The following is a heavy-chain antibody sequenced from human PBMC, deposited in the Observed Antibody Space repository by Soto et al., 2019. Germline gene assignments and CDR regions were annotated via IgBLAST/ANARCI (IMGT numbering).Heavy chain of an antibody. CDR3: ARGPTYYYDSSGYYDFDY. D-gene: IGHD3-22*01. J-gene: IGHJ4*02. CDR1: GGSFSGYY. CDR2: IKHSGST. Sequence: PSETLSLTCAVYGGSFSGYYWSWIRQPPGKGLEWIGEIKHSGSTNYNPSLKSRVTVSVDTSKNQFSLKLSSVTAADTAVYYCARGPTYYYDSSGYYDFDYWGQGTLVTVSS. V-gene: IGHV4-34*01.